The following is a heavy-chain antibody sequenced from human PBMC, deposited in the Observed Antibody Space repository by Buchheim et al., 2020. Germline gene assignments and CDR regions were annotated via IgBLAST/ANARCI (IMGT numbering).Heavy chain of an antibody. V-gene: IGHV4-59*01. Sequence: QVQLQESGPGLVKPSETLSLTCTVSGGSISSYYWSWIRQPPGKGLEWIGYIYYSGSINYNPSLKSRVTISVDTSKNQFSLKLSSVTAADTAVYYCAREWGRYCSGGSCYPYGMDVWGQGTT. CDR1: GGSISSYY. CDR3: AREWGRYCSGGSCYPYGMDV. CDR2: IYYSGSI. J-gene: IGHJ6*02. D-gene: IGHD2-15*01.